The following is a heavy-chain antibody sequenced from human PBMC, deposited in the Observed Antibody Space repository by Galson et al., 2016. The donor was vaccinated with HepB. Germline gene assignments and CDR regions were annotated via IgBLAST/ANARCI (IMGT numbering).Heavy chain of an antibody. CDR2: TNQDGSEK. D-gene: IGHD2/OR15-2a*01. CDR1: GFIFRSYW. CDR3: ARAYSRLGRWRLLYYFDY. Sequence: SLRLSCAASGFIFRSYWMSWVRQAPGKGLEWVANTNQDGSEKYYVDSVKGRFTISRDNAKNSLYLQMNSLRAEDTAVYYCARAYSRLGRWRLLYYFDYWGQGTLVTVSS. V-gene: IGHV3-7*01. J-gene: IGHJ4*02.